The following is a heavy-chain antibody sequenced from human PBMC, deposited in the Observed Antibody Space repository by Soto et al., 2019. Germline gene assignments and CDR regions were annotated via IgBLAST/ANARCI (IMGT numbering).Heavy chain of an antibody. J-gene: IGHJ4*02. V-gene: IGHV3-33*01. CDR1: GFTFSSYG. Sequence: GGSLRLSCAASGFTFSSYGMHWVRQAPGKGLEWVAVIWYDGSNKYYADSVKGRFTISRDNSKNTLYLQMNSLRAEDTAVYYCARPQGITMIVVAPLGYWGQGTLVTVSS. D-gene: IGHD3-22*01. CDR3: ARPQGITMIVVAPLGY. CDR2: IWYDGSNK.